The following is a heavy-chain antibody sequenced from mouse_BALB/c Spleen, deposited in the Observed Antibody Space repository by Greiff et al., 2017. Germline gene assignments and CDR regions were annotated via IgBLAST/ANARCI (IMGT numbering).Heavy chain of an antibody. Sequence: VQLKESGGDLVKPGGSLKLSCAASGFTFSSYGMSWVRQTPDKRLEWVATISSGGSYTYYPDSVKGRFTISRDNAKNTLYLQMSSLKSEDTAMYYCARQNYYGSSYVSYAMDYWGQGTSVTVSS. J-gene: IGHJ4*01. V-gene: IGHV5-6*01. CDR2: ISSGGSYT. CDR1: GFTFSSYG. CDR3: ARQNYYGSSYVSYAMDY. D-gene: IGHD1-1*01.